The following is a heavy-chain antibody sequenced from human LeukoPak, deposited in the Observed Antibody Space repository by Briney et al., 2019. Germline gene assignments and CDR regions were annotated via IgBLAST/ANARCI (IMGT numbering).Heavy chain of an antibody. CDR1: GFTFNHYG. J-gene: IGHJ4*02. CDR3: AREPQKRIDYSNSLEY. V-gene: IGHV3-33*01. CDR2: IWSDGTNQ. Sequence: GGSLRLSCAAAGFTFNHYGMHRVRQAPGKGLEWVAVIWSDGTNQYYADSVKGRFTISRDDSGNTVYLQMNSLRAADPGVYYCAREPQKRIDYSNSLEYWGQGTPVTVST. D-gene: IGHD4-11*01.